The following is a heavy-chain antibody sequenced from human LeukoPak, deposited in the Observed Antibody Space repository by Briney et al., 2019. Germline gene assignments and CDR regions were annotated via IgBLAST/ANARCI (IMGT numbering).Heavy chain of an antibody. CDR3: ARYCSSTSCYSDY. Sequence: ASVKVSCKASGYTFTGYYMHWVRQAPGQGLEFMGRINPISGGTVYAQKFQGRVTMTRDTSITTAYMELTRLTSDDTAVYYCARYCSSTSCYSDYWGQGTLVTVSS. CDR1: GYTFTGYY. CDR2: INPISGGT. D-gene: IGHD2-2*01. V-gene: IGHV1-2*06. J-gene: IGHJ4*02.